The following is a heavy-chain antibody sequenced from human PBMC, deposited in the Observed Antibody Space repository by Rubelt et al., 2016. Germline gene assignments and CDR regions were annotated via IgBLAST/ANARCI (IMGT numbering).Heavy chain of an antibody. D-gene: IGHD7-27*01. J-gene: IGHJ4*02. Sequence: EVQLVESGGGLVQPGGSLRLSCAASGFTFSSYWMSWVRQAPGKGLEWVANIKQDGSEKYYVDSVNGRFTISRGQSKGKLYIQMNSLRAEATAGYYCAKNWGINYWGQGTLVTVSS. CDR1: GFTFSSYW. V-gene: IGHV3-7*02. CDR2: IKQDGSEK. CDR3: AKNWGINY.